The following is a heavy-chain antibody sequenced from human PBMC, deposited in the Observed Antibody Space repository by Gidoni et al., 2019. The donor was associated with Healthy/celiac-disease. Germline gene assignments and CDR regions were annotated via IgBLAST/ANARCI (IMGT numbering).Heavy chain of an antibody. CDR1: GFTFSSYA. Sequence: EVQLLESGGGLVQPGGSLRLSCAASGFTFSSYAMSWVRQAPGKGLEWVSAISGSGGSTYYADSVKGRFTISRDNSKNTLYLQMNSLRAEDTAVYYCAKPTSASYYYDSSGYYADAFDIWGQGTMVTVSS. J-gene: IGHJ3*02. CDR2: ISGSGGST. CDR3: AKPTSASYYYDSSGYYADAFDI. V-gene: IGHV3-23*01. D-gene: IGHD3-22*01.